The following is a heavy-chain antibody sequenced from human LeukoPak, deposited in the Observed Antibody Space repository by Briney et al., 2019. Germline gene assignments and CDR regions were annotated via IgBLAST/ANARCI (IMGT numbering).Heavy chain of an antibody. V-gene: IGHV4-31*03. D-gene: IGHD6-6*01. CDR3: ARGVRVLAARPYYFDY. Sequence: PSETLSLTCTVSGGSISSGGYYWRWIRQHPGKGLEWIGYIYYSGSTYYNPSLKSRVTISVDTSKNQFSLKLSSVTAADTAVYYCARGVRVLAARPYYFDYWGQGTLVTVSS. CDR2: IYYSGST. J-gene: IGHJ4*02. CDR1: GGSISSGGYY.